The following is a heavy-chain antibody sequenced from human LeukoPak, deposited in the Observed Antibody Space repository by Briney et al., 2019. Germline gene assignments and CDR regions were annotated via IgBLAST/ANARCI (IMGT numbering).Heavy chain of an antibody. CDR2: ISSSGSTI. J-gene: IGHJ1*01. D-gene: IGHD1-1*01. CDR1: GFTFSSYE. Sequence: PGGSLRLSCAASGFTFSSYEMNWVRQAPGKGLEWVSYISSSGSTIYYADSVKGRFTISRDNAKNSLCLQMNSLRAEDTAVYYCASLTDLEGYFQHWGQGTLVTVSS. CDR3: ASLTDLEGYFQH. V-gene: IGHV3-48*03.